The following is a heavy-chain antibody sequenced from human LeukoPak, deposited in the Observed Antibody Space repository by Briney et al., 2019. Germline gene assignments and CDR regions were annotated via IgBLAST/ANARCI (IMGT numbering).Heavy chain of an antibody. D-gene: IGHD3-10*01. CDR3: ARFYGSGSNFDY. V-gene: IGHV4-34*01. CDR1: GGSFSGYY. Sequence: SETLSLTCAVYGGSFSGYYWSWIRQPPGKGLEWIGEINHSGSTNYNPSLKSRVTISVDTSKNQFSLKLSSVTAADTAVYYCARFYGSGSNFDYWGQGTLVTVSS. CDR2: INHSGST. J-gene: IGHJ4*02.